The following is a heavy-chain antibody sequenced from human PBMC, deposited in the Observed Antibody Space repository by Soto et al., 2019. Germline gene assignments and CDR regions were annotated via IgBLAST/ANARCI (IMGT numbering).Heavy chain of an antibody. CDR1: GGSISSGDYY. CDR2: IYYSGST. V-gene: IGHV4-30-4*01. J-gene: IGHJ4*02. D-gene: IGHD3-10*01. Sequence: SETLSLTCTVSGGSISSGDYYWSWIRQPPGKGLEWIGYIYYSGSTYYNPSLKSRVTISVDTSKNQFSLKLSSVTAADTAVYYCARLGSAWMWYDYWGQGTLVTAPQ. CDR3: ARLGSAWMWYDY.